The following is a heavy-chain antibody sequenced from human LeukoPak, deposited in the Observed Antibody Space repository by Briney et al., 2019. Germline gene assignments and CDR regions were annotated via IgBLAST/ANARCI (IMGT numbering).Heavy chain of an antibody. V-gene: IGHV1-46*01. CDR3: ATDMGRFGELLPPRAFDI. D-gene: IGHD3-10*01. CDR2: INPSGGST. CDR1: GYTFTSYY. Sequence: ASVKVSCKASGYTFTSYYIHWVRQAPGQGLEWMGIINPSGGSTNYAQKFQGRVTMTRDTSTSTVYMELSSLRSEDTAMYYCATDMGRFGELLPPRAFDIWGQGTMVTVSS. J-gene: IGHJ3*02.